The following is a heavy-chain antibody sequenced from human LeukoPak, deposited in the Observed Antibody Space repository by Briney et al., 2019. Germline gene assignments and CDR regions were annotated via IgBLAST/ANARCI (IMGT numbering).Heavy chain of an antibody. CDR2: ISSTSTYM. V-gene: IGHV3-21*01. CDR1: GFDLSPYT. Sequence: PGGSLRLSCSASGFDLSPYTMNWVRQAPGKGLEWVASISSTSTYMYYGDSLKGRFTISRDNAKNTPYLQLDSLRAEDTATYYCARRVTTFLSWGQGTLVIVSS. J-gene: IGHJ4*02. D-gene: IGHD4-17*01. CDR3: ARRVTTFLS.